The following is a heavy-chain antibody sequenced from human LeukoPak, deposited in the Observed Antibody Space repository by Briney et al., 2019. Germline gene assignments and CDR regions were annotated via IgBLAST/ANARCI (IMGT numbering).Heavy chain of an antibody. CDR3: AKRDSSGSYPYYFDY. CDR2: IGGSDGTT. V-gene: IGHV3-23*01. Sequence: GGSLRLSCAASGFTFDDYAMSWVRLAPGKGLEWVSAIGGSDGTTSYADSVKGRFTISRDNSKDTLYLQMNSLRVEDTATYYCAKRDSSGSYPYYFDYWGQGTLVTVSS. CDR1: GFTFDDYA. J-gene: IGHJ4*02. D-gene: IGHD3-22*01.